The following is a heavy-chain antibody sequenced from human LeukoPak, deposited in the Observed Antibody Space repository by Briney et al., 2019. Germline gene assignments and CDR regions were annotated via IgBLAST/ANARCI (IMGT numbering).Heavy chain of an antibody. CDR2: MNPNSGNT. D-gene: IGHD6-19*01. Sequence: ASVKVSCKASGYTFTSYDINWVRQATGQGLEWMGWMNPNSGNTGYAQRFQGRVTMTRNTSISTAYMELSSLGSEDTAVYYCASRPGIEVAGFDYWGQGTLVTVSS. CDR3: ASRPGIEVAGFDY. CDR1: GYTFTSYD. V-gene: IGHV1-8*01. J-gene: IGHJ4*02.